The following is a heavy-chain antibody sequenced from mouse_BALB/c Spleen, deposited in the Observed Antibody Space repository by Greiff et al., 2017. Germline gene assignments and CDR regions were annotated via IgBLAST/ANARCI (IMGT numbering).Heavy chain of an antibody. CDR2: ISYSGST. CDR3: ARGGDYCDNDVPPWFAY. Sequence: EVQLQESGPSLVKPSQSLTLTCSATGDSFTSFYWHWIRKFPGNKLEYMGYISYSGSTYYNPTLKSRISTTRDTSKNQYYLLLNSVTTDETAAYYCARGGDYCDNDVPPWFAYWGQGTLVTVSA. J-gene: IGHJ3*01. D-gene: IGHD2-4*01. CDR1: GDSFTSFY. V-gene: IGHV3-8*02.